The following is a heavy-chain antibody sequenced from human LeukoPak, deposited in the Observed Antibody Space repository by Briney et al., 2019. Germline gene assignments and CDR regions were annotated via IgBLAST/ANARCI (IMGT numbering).Heavy chain of an antibody. V-gene: IGHV4-59*01. Sequence: SETLSLTCTVSGGSISSYYWSWIRQPPGKGLEWIGYIYYSGSINYNPSLRSRVTISVDTSKNQFSLKLSSVTAADTAVYYCARRESSESGYDYWGQGALVTVSS. J-gene: IGHJ4*02. CDR1: GGSISSYY. D-gene: IGHD3-3*01. CDR2: IYYSGSI. CDR3: ARRESSESGYDY.